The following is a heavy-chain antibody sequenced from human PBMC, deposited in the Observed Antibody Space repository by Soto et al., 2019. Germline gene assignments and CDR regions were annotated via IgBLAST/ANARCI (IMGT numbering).Heavy chain of an antibody. V-gene: IGHV4-34*01. CDR1: GGSFSGYY. CDR2: INHSGST. Sequence: SETLSLTCAVYGGSFSGYYWSWIRQPPGKGLEWIGEINHSGSTNYNPSLKSRVTISVDTSKNQFSLKLSSVTAADTAVYYCAGHRRGYYDFWCGYWPHLVVYYYYYGMDVWGQGTTVTVSS. CDR3: AGHRRGYYDFWCGYWPHLVVYYYYYGMDV. J-gene: IGHJ6*02. D-gene: IGHD3-3*01.